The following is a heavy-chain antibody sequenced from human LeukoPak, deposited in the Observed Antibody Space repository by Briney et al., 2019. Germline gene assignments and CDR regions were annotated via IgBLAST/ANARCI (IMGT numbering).Heavy chain of an antibody. CDR3: ARDKEAAVDFWSGYYPL. D-gene: IGHD3-3*01. CDR1: GFTPCTYW. Sequence: PGGTLRLSCAASGFTPCTYWRGWVPRAPGQGREGVTNIKRDRREKSYGDSVKGRFTVPRDNAMNSLYRKMTSLRAEDTAVYYCARDKEAAVDFWSGYYPLGGQGPLVIVSS. V-gene: IGHV3-7*01. CDR2: IKRDRREK. J-gene: IGHJ4*02.